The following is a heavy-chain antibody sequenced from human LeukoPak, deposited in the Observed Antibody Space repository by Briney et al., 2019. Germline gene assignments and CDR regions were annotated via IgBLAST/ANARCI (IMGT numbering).Heavy chain of an antibody. CDR1: GYTFTSYG. CDR3: ARGVGYCTNGVCAFDI. CDR2: IIPIFGTA. V-gene: IGHV1-69*06. Sequence: SVKVSCKASGYTFTSYGISWVRQAPGQGLEWMGGIIPIFGTANYAQKFQGRVTITADKSTSTAYMELSSLRSEDTAVYYCARGVGYCTNGVCAFDIWGQGTMVTVSS. J-gene: IGHJ3*02. D-gene: IGHD2-8*01.